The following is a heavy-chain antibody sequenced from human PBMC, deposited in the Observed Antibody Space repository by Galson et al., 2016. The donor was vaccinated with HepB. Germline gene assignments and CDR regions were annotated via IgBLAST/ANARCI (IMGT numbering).Heavy chain of an antibody. CDR3: ARDNHGSYFDY. CDR1: GVSVSGGSPF. J-gene: IGHJ4*01. Sequence: SETLSLTCTVSGVSVSGGSPFWTWIRQPPGKRLEWIGYIYNGVSNNYIPSLNYNPSLRSRVTISLDTSTNQFSLRLSSVTAADTAFYFCARDNHGSYFDYWDHGTLVTVSS. V-gene: IGHV4-61*01. CDR2: IYNGVSNNYIPSL. D-gene: IGHD1-26*01.